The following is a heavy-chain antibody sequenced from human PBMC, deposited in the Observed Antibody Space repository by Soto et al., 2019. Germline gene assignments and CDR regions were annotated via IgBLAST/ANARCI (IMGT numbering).Heavy chain of an antibody. CDR1: GLPFSRDW. CDR2: IKQDGSAK. CDR3: ARGPN. Sequence: ESGGRLVPPGGSLRLSCEASGLPFSRDWMAWVRQAPGQGLEWVANIKQDGSAKYYVDSVKGRFTISRDNTKNSLYLQMNSLRAGDTAVYYCARGPNWGQGTLVTVSS. V-gene: IGHV3-7*01. J-gene: IGHJ1*01.